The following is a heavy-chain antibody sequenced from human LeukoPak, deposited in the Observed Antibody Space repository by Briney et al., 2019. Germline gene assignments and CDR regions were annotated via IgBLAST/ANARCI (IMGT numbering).Heavy chain of an antibody. V-gene: IGHV4-30-2*01. D-gene: IGHD6-6*01. Sequence: SETLSLTCTVSGGSISSGGYYWSWIRQPPGKGLEWIGYIYHSGSTYYNPSLKSRVTISVDRSKNQFSLKLSSVTAADTAVYYCARVWYSSSLDYWGQGTLVTVSS. J-gene: IGHJ4*02. CDR1: GGSISSGGYY. CDR2: IYHSGST. CDR3: ARVWYSSSLDY.